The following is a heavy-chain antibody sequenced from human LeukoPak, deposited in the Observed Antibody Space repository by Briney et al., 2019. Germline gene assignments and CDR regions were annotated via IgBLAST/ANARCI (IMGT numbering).Heavy chain of an antibody. D-gene: IGHD6-13*01. Sequence: SETLSLTCTVSGDSVNSGAYYWSWLRQPAGKEPEWIGRIYPLETTNYNPSLKSRVTISVDTSKNQFSLKLSSVTAADTAVYYCARVYYSNSYDYWYFDLWGRGTLVTVSS. CDR2: IYPLETT. J-gene: IGHJ2*01. V-gene: IGHV4-61*10. CDR1: GDSVNSGAYY. CDR3: ARVYYSNSYDYWYFDL.